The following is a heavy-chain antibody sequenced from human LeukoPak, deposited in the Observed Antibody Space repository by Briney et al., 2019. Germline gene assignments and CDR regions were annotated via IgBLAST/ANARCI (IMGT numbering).Heavy chain of an antibody. D-gene: IGHD1-20*01. CDR3: ARGVYNWNDSGVYSAFDI. CDR1: GFTFSSYG. Sequence: GGSLRLSCAASGFTFSSYGMHWVRQAPGKGLEWVAVISYDGSNKYYADSVKGRFTISRDNSKNTLYLQMNSLRSEDTAVYYCARGVYNWNDSGVYSAFDIWGQGTMVTVSS. CDR2: ISYDGSNK. J-gene: IGHJ3*02. V-gene: IGHV3-30*03.